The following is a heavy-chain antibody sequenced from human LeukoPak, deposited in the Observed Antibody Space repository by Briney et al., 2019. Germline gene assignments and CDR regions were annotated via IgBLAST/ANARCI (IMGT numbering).Heavy chain of an antibody. J-gene: IGHJ5*02. CDR3: AREGVVPAAIGFDP. D-gene: IGHD2-2*01. CDR1: GGTFSSYA. V-gene: IGHV1-69*13. CDR2: IIPIFGTA. Sequence: ASVKVSCKASGGTFSSYAISWVRQAPGRGLEWMGGIIPIFGTANYAQKFQGRVTITADESTSTAYMELSSLRSEDTAVYYCAREGVVPAAIGFDPWGQGTLVTVSS.